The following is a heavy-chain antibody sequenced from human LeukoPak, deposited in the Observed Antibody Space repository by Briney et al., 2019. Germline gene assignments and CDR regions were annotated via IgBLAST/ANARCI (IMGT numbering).Heavy chain of an antibody. CDR3: ARGLKGRGDDSSGY. CDR2: ISAYNGNT. J-gene: IGHJ4*02. D-gene: IGHD3-22*01. Sequence: ASVKVSCKASGYTFTSYGISWVRQAPGQGLEWMGWISAYNGNTNYAQKLQGRVTMTTDTSTSTAYMELRSLRSDDTAVYYCARGLKGRGDDSSGYWGQGTLVTVSS. CDR1: GYTFTSYG. V-gene: IGHV1-18*01.